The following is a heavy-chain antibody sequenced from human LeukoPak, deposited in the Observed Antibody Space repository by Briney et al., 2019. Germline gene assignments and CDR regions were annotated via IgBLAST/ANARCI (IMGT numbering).Heavy chain of an antibody. CDR2: ISSSSSYI. J-gene: IGHJ6*02. V-gene: IGHV3-21*01. Sequence: GGSLRLSCAASGFTFSSYSMNWVRQAPGKGLEWVSSISSSSSYIYYADSVKGRFTISRDNAKNSLYLQMNSLRAEDTAVYYCARDSEVQTSAYYYYGMGVWGQGTTVTVSS. CDR1: GFTFSSYS. CDR3: ARDSEVQTSAYYYYGMGV. D-gene: IGHD3-16*01.